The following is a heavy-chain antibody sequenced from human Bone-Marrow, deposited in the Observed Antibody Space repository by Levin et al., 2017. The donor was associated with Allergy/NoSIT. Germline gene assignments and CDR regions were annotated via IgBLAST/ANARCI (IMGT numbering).Heavy chain of an antibody. CDR3: AREPPTRAVTKNYYYYYGMDV. V-gene: IGHV3-33*01. Sequence: GGSLRLSCAASGFTFSSYGMHWVRQAPGKGLEWVAVIWYDGSNKYYADSVKGRFTISRDNSKNTLYLQMNSLRAEDTAVYYCAREPPTRAVTKNYYYYYGMDVWGQGTTVTVSS. J-gene: IGHJ6*02. D-gene: IGHD4-17*01. CDR2: IWYDGSNK. CDR1: GFTFSSYG.